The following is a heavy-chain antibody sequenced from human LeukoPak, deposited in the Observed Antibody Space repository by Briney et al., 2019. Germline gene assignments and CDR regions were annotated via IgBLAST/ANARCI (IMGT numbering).Heavy chain of an antibody. CDR3: ARVEISYYYDSSGYPFDY. CDR2: ISSSSSYI. CDR1: GFTFSSYS. D-gene: IGHD3-22*01. Sequence: GGSLRLSCAASGFTFSSYSMNWVRQAPGKGLEWVSSISSSSSYIYYADSVKGRFTISRDNSKNTLYLQMNSLRAEDTAVYYCARVEISYYYDSSGYPFDYWGQGTLVTVSS. V-gene: IGHV3-21*01. J-gene: IGHJ4*02.